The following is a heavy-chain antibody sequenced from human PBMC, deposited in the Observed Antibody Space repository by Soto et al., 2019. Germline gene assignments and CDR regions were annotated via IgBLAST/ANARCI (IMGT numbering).Heavy chain of an antibody. D-gene: IGHD4-17*01. CDR1: RFAFSSYA. J-gene: IGHJ4*02. Sequence: GGSLRLSCAASRFAFSSYAMSWVRQAPGKGLEWVSGITNSGGSTYYADSVKGRFTISRDNSKNTLYLQMNSLRAEDTAVYYCAKARTTVTPAYWGQGTLVTVSS. CDR3: AKARTTVTPAY. V-gene: IGHV3-23*01. CDR2: ITNSGGST.